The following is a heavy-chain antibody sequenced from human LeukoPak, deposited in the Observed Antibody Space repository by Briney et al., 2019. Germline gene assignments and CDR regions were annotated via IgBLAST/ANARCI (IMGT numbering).Heavy chain of an antibody. CDR1: GFTFSSYA. J-gene: IGHJ4*02. CDR3: AKAGDTAMAPYYFDY. CDR2: ISGSGGST. V-gene: IGHV3-23*01. D-gene: IGHD5-18*01. Sequence: GGSLRLSCAASGFTFSSYAMSWVRQAPGKGLEWVSAISGSGGSTYYAESVKGRFTISRDNSKNTLYLQMNSLRAEDTAVYYCAKAGDTAMAPYYFDYWGQGTLVTVSS.